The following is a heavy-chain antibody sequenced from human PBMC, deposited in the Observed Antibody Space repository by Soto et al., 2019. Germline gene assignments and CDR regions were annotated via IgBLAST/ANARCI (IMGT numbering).Heavy chain of an antibody. D-gene: IGHD1-1*01. J-gene: IGHJ6*02. CDR3: ARGGYAYYYGMDV. CDR2: ISSSSSYI. Sequence: GALRLSCAASGFTFSSYSMNWVRQAPGKGLEWVSSISSSSSYIYYADSVKGRFTISRDNAKNSLYLQMNSLRAEDTAVYYCARGGYAYYYGMDVWGQGTTVTVSS. V-gene: IGHV3-21*01. CDR1: GFTFSSYS.